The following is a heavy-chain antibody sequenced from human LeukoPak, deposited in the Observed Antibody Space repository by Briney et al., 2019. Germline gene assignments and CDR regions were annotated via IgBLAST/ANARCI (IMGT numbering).Heavy chain of an antibody. Sequence: GGSLRLSCAASGFTFSSYSMNWVRQAPGKGLECISVIYSGGSTDYADSVKGRLTISRDNSKNTLYLQMNSLRAEDTAVYYCARVVDYDYGDYYLDYWGQGTLVTVSS. D-gene: IGHD4-17*01. CDR1: GFTFSSYS. J-gene: IGHJ4*02. CDR2: IYSGGST. V-gene: IGHV3-53*01. CDR3: ARVVDYDYGDYYLDY.